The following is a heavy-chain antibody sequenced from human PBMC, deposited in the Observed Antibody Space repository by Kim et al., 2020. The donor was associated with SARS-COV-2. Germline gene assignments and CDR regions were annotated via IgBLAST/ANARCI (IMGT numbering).Heavy chain of an antibody. Sequence: SRKSRVTMSVDASKNQFSLKLTSVTAADTAMYYCARDKGGSSWYGDWFDPWGQGTLVTVSS. D-gene: IGHD6-13*01. V-gene: IGHV4-4*07. J-gene: IGHJ5*02. CDR3: ARDKGGSSWYGDWFDP.